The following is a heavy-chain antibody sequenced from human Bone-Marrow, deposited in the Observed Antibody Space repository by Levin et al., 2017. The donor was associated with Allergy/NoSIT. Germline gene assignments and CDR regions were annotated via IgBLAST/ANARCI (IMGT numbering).Heavy chain of an antibody. V-gene: IGHV3-23*01. CDR3: AKALIVATIIPFEY. CDR1: GFTFSRKA. CDR2: ISGTGGST. J-gene: IGHJ4*02. Sequence: GESLKISCVDSGFTFSRKAMSWVRQAPGKGLEWVSTISGTGGSTYYADSVKGRFTISRDKSKNTVYLQMNSLRAEDTAVYYCAKALIVATIIPFEYWGQGRLVTVSS. D-gene: IGHD5-12*01.